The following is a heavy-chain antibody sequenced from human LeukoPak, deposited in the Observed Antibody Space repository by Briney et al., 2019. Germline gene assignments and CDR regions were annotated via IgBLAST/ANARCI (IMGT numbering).Heavy chain of an antibody. Sequence: GGSLRLSCAASGFTFSSYAMSWVRQAPGKGLEWVSAISGSGGSTYYADSVKGRFTISRDNSKNTLYLQMNSLRAEDTAVYYCAKGQFVDTAMVLLDAEYFQHWGQGTLVTVSS. CDR3: AKGQFVDTAMVLLDAEYFQH. CDR1: GFTFSSYA. CDR2: ISGSGGST. J-gene: IGHJ1*01. V-gene: IGHV3-23*01. D-gene: IGHD5-18*01.